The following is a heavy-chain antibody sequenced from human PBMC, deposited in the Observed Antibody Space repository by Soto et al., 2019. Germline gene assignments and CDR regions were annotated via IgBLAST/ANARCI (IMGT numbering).Heavy chain of an antibody. CDR3: ARYRREAVAGYTLDN. V-gene: IGHV4-59*01. Sequence: PSETLSRTCTVSGGSSSSNYWTWIRQPPGKGLEWIGYVYKIGSTNYNPSLKSRVTISEDTSKSQFSLKVNSMTAADTAVYYCARYRREAVAGYTLDNWGQGILVTVSS. CDR1: GGSSSSNY. CDR2: VYKIGST. D-gene: IGHD6-13*01. J-gene: IGHJ4*02.